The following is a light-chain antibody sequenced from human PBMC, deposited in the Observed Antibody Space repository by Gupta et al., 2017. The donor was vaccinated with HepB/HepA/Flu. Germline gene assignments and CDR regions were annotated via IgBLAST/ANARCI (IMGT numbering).Light chain of an antibody. CDR1: QSVGSY. CDR2: DAS. J-gene: IGKJ1*01. V-gene: IGKV3-11*01. Sequence: EGLLTQSPATLSLSPGERATLTCRASQSVGSYLAWYQQSPGRAPRLLFYDASKRAAGIPARFSGSGCGTDFTLTSSIREAEDFAVYYWQYRSHSWTFGPGTKVEIK. CDR3: QYRSHSWT.